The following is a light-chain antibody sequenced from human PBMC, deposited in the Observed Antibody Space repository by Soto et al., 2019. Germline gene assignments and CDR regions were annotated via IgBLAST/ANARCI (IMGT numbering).Light chain of an antibody. J-gene: IGKJ4*01. V-gene: IGKV4-1*01. CDR2: WAS. CDR3: QQYYSTPLT. CDR1: QSVFYSSNNKNY. Sequence: DIVMTQSPDSLAVSLGERATINCKSSQSVFYSSNNKNYLAWFQQKPRQPPKLLIHWASTRESGVPDRFSGSGSGTDFTLTISSLQAEDVAVYYCQQYYSTPLTFGGGTKVDI.